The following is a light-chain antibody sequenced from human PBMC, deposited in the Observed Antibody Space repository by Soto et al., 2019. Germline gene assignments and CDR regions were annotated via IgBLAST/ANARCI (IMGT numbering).Light chain of an antibody. V-gene: IGLV2-14*01. CDR1: SSDVGGYNY. CDR2: DVS. Sequence: QSALTQPASVSGSPGQSITISCTGTSSDVGGYNYVSWYQQHPGKAPKLMIYDVSNRPSGVSNRFSGSKSGNTASLTISGLQPEDEADYYCSSYTSSSTLVEFGGGTKLTVL. J-gene: IGLJ2*01. CDR3: SSYTSSSTLVE.